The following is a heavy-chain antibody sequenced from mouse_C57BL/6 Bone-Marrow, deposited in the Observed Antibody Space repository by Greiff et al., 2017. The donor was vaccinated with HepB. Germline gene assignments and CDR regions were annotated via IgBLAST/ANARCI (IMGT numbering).Heavy chain of an antibody. D-gene: IGHD1-1*01. J-gene: IGHJ1*03. CDR1: GFTFSSYG. CDR2: ISSGGSFT. V-gene: IGHV5-6*01. Sequence: DVQLVESGGDLVKPGGSLKLSCAASGFTFSSYGMSWVRQTPDKRLEWVATISSGGSFTYYPDSVKGRFTISRDNAKNTLYLQMSSLTSEDTAMYYCARHPYYGSSYWYFDVWGRGTTVTVSS. CDR3: ARHPYYGSSYWYFDV.